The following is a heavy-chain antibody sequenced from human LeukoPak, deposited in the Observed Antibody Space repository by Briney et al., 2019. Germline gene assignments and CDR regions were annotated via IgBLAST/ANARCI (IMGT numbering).Heavy chain of an antibody. Sequence: GGSLRLSCAASGFTPSNYAMSWVRQAAGKGLEWVSTISAGGGAYCADSVKGRFTISRDNSKSTLYLQMNSLRAEDTAVYYCANEKYYFDYWGQGTLVTVSS. V-gene: IGHV3-23*01. CDR3: ANEKYYFDY. CDR1: GFTPSNYA. J-gene: IGHJ4*02. CDR2: ISAGGGA.